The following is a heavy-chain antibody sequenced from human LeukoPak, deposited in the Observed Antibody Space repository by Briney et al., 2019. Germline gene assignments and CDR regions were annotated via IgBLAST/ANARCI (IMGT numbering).Heavy chain of an antibody. V-gene: IGHV4-34*01. CDR2: INRSGSN. D-gene: IGHD2-15*01. J-gene: IGHJ6*03. CDR3: ARWVVAADYYYYMDV. CDR1: GGSLRVYY. Sequence: SETLSLTCAVCGGSLRVYYWSWIRPPPGKGLEWIGEINRSGSNNYNPSLKSRVTISVDTSKNQFSLKLSSVTAADTAVYYCARWVVAADYYYYMDVWGKGTTVTVSS.